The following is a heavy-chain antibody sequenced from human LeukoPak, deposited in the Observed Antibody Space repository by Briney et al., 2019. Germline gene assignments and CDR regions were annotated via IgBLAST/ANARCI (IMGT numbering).Heavy chain of an antibody. CDR1: GFTFSAFS. V-gene: IGHV3-21*01. Sequence: GGSLRLSCAASGFTFSAFSMNWVRQAPGKGLEWVSAISSSSIDIYYTDSVKGRFTISRDNANNFLYLQVSSLRAEDTAVYYCATGYTSGTRIDYWGQGTLVSVSS. J-gene: IGHJ4*02. D-gene: IGHD6-19*01. CDR3: ATGYTSGTRIDY. CDR2: ISSSSIDI.